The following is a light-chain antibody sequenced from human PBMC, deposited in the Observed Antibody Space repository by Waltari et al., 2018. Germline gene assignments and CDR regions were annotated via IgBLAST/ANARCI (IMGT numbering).Light chain of an antibody. CDR1: SSDVGGYNY. CDR3: SSYTSSSTLYV. Sequence: QSALTQPASVSGSPGQSITISCTGTSSDVGGYNYVSWYQQHPGKAPKLMIYEVSNRPSGLSNRCSGSKSGNTASLTISGLQAEDEADYYCSSYTSSSTLYVFGTGTKVTVL. CDR2: EVS. V-gene: IGLV2-14*01. J-gene: IGLJ1*01.